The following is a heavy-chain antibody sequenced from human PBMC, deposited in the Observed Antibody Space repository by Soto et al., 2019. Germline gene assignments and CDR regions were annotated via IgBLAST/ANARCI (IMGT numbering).Heavy chain of an antibody. V-gene: IGHV1-8*02. CDR1: GYTFTSYA. CDR3: ARALPITTIWFDP. CDR2: INPNSGNT. Sequence: ASVKVSCKASGYTFTSYAMHWVRQAPGQRLEWMGWINPNSGNTGYAQKFQGRVTMTRNTSISTAYMELSSLRSEDTAVYYCARALPITTIWFDPWGQGTLVTVSS. J-gene: IGHJ5*02. D-gene: IGHD4-4*01.